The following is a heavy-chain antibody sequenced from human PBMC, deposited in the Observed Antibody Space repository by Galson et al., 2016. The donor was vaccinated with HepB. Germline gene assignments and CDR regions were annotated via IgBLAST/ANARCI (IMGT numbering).Heavy chain of an antibody. CDR2: INPNTGGT. CDR3: ARPLQLEWLKWFDP. Sequence: SVKVSCKASGYFFTGFYMHWVRQAPGQGLEWMGRINPNTGGTNYAQKFQGRVTMTRETSISPVYMELSRLRSDDTAVYYCARPLQLEWLKWFDPWGQVTLVTVSS. J-gene: IGHJ5*02. V-gene: IGHV1-2*06. D-gene: IGHD3-3*01. CDR1: GYFFTGFY.